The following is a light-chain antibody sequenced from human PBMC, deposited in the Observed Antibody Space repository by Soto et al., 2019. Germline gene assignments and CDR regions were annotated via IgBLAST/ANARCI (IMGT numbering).Light chain of an antibody. CDR2: GAS. CDR1: QSVSSTY. J-gene: IGKJ1*01. V-gene: IGKV3-20*01. CDR3: HQYSSSTKT. Sequence: EIVLTQSPGTLSLSPGERATLSCRASQSVSSTYIAWYQQRPGQAPRLLIYGASSRATGIPDRFSGSGSGTDFTLTISRLEPEDFAVYYCHQYSSSTKTFGQGTKVEIK.